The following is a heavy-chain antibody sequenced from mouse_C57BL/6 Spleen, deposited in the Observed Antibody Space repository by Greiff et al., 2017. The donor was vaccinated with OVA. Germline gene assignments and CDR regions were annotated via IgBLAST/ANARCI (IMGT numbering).Heavy chain of an antibody. V-gene: IGHV3-6*01. CDR2: ISYDGSN. Sequence: EVQLVESGPGLVKPSQSLSLTCSVTGYSITSGSYWNWIRPSPGNKLEWMGYISYDGSNNYKPSLKNRISITRDTSKNQFFLKLNSLTTEDTATYYCARDGYPYYAMDYWGQGTSVTVSS. CDR1: GYSITSGSY. D-gene: IGHD2-2*01. CDR3: ARDGYPYYAMDY. J-gene: IGHJ4*01.